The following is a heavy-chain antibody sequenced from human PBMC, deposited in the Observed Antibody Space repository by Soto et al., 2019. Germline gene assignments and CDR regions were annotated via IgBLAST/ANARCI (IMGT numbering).Heavy chain of an antibody. CDR3: ARDLWGYCGTDCYPLDV. CDR2: MYNTGST. D-gene: IGHD2-21*02. J-gene: IGHJ6*02. V-gene: IGHV4-59*01. Sequence: SETLSLTCTVSDGTISSYYWCWIWQPPGKGLEWIGYMYNTGSTVYNPSFKSRVTISVDTSKNQFSLKLNSVTAADTAVYYCARDLWGYCGTDCYPLDVWGQGTTVT. CDR1: DGTISSYY.